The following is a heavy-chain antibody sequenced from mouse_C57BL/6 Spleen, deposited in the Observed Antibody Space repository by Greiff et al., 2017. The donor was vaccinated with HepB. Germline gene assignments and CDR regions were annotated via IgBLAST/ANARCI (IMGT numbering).Heavy chain of an antibody. V-gene: IGHV1-76*01. CDR3: ARREGYFDV. Sequence: VQLQQSGAELVRPGASVKLSCKASGYTFTDYYINWVKQRPGQGLEWIARIYPGSGNTYYNEKFKGKATLTAEKSSSTAYMQLSSLTSEDSAVYFCARREGYFDVWGTGTTVTVSS. CDR2: IYPGSGNT. CDR1: GYTFTDYY. J-gene: IGHJ1*03.